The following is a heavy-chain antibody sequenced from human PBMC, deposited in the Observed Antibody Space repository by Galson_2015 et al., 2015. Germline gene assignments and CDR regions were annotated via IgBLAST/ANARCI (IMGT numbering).Heavy chain of an antibody. CDR3: ARVTGYCSSTSCRYFDY. CDR1: GGSISSGDYY. V-gene: IGHV4-30-4*01. J-gene: IGHJ4*02. Sequence: LSLTCTVSGGSISSGDYYWSWIRQPPGKGLEWIGYIYYSGSTYYNPSLKSRVTISVDTSKNQFSLKLSSVTAADTAVYYCARVTGYCSSTSCRYFDYWGQGTLVTVSS. CDR2: IYYSGST. D-gene: IGHD2-2*03.